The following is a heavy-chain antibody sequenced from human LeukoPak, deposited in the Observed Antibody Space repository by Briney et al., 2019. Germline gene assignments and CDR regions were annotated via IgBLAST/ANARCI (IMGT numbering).Heavy chain of an antibody. CDR1: GGSISSSNW. D-gene: IGHD4-11*01. CDR2: IYYSGNT. J-gene: IGHJ4*02. CDR3: ARSLYGSNWSHFNF. V-gene: IGHV4-61*01. Sequence: SETLSLTCAVSGGSISSSNWWSWIRQPPGKGLEWIGYIYYSGNTDYNPSLKSRVTISVDRSKNQFSLQLTSVTAADTAVYYCARSLYGSNWSHFNFWGQGTLVTVSS.